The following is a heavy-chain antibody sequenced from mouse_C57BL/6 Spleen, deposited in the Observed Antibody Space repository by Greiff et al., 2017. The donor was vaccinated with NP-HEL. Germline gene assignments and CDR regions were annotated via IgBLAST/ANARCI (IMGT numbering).Heavy chain of an antibody. CDR2: IYPGSGST. Sequence: QVQLQQSGAELVKPGASVKMSCKASGYTFTSYWITWVKQRPGQGLEWIGDIYPGSGSTNYNEKFKSKATLTVDTSSSTAYMQLSSLTSEDSAVYYCARGDTTVVVDYFDYWGQGTTLTVSS. CDR3: ARGDTTVVVDYFDY. D-gene: IGHD1-1*01. CDR1: GYTFTSYW. V-gene: IGHV1-55*01. J-gene: IGHJ2*01.